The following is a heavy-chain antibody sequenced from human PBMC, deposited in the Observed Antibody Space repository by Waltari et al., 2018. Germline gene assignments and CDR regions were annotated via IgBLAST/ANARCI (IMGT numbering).Heavy chain of an antibody. CDR2: INHSGST. CDR1: GGSFSGYY. J-gene: IGHJ3*02. D-gene: IGHD3-10*01. CDR3: ARRPDTGFRKRGAFDI. Sequence: QVQLQQWGAGLLKPSETLSLTCAVYGGSFSGYYWSWIRQPPGKGLEWIGEINHSGSTNYNPTLKSRVTISVDTSTNQFSLKLSSVTAADTAVYYCARRPDTGFRKRGAFDIWGQGTMVTVSS. V-gene: IGHV4-34*01.